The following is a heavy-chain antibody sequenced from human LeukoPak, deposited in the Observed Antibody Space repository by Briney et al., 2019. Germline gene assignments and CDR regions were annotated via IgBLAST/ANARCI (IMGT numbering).Heavy chain of an antibody. CDR3: ARGDTAMVRYYYYGMDV. CDR1: GGSISSYY. Sequence: SETLSLTCTVSGGSISSYYWSWIRQPAGKGLEWIGRIYTSGSTNYNPSLKSRVTMSVDMSKNQFSLKLSSVTAADTAVYYCARGDTAMVRYYYYGMDVWGQGTTVTVSS. D-gene: IGHD5-18*01. J-gene: IGHJ6*02. CDR2: IYTSGST. V-gene: IGHV4-4*07.